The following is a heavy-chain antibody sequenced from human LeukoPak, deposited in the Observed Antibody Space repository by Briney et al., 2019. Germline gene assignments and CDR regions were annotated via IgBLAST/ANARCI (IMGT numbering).Heavy chain of an antibody. CDR3: ARGGYDFWSGYYTGRFWFDP. Sequence: PSETLSLTCAVYGGPFSGYYWSWIRQPPGKRLEWIGEINHSGSTNYNPSLKSRVTISVDTSKNQFSLKLSSVTAADTAVYYCARGGYDFWSGYYTGRFWFDPWGQGTLVTVSS. CDR2: INHSGST. J-gene: IGHJ5*02. CDR1: GGPFSGYY. D-gene: IGHD3-3*01. V-gene: IGHV4-34*01.